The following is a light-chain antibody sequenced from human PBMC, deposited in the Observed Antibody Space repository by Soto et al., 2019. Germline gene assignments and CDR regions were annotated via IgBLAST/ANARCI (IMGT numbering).Light chain of an antibody. Sequence: LTQPPSASGSPGQSVTISCTGTSSDVGGYNYVSWYQQHPGKAPKLMIYEVSKRPSGVPDRFSGSKSGNTASLTISGLQAEDEADYYCSSYAGSNNLNVFGTGTKVTVL. CDR3: SSYAGSNNLNV. CDR1: SSDVGGYNY. CDR2: EVS. J-gene: IGLJ1*01. V-gene: IGLV2-8*01.